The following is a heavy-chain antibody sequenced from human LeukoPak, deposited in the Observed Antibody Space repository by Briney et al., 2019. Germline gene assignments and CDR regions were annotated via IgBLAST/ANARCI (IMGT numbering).Heavy chain of an antibody. CDR3: ARDTRDYYDSSGRVEA. CDR1: VHLFSSYA. Sequence: VKVFCKSSVHLFSSYAIRWVPHASGQGLVCMVRILPTLCIANYAQKLQDRVPDTADKYPRRAYMELSRLRAEYTAGYYCARDTRDYYDSSGRVEAWGQGTLVTVSS. CDR2: ILPTLCIA. V-gene: IGHV1-69*04. D-gene: IGHD3-22*01. J-gene: IGHJ5*02.